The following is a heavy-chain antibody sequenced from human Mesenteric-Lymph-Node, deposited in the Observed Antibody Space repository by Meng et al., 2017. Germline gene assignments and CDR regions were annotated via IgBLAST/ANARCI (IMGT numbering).Heavy chain of an antibody. CDR1: GFTFSNAW. CDR2: IKSKTDGGTT. CDR3: TTEGLTDTTATSLLWFGESRWIDAFDI. Sequence: GESLKISCAASGFTFSNAWMSWVRQAPGKGLEWVGRIKSKTDGGTTDYAAPVKGRFTISRDDSKNTLYLQMNSLKTEDTAVYYCTTEGLTDTTATSLLWFGESRWIDAFDIWGQGTMVTVSS. V-gene: IGHV3-15*01. D-gene: IGHD3-10*01. J-gene: IGHJ3*02.